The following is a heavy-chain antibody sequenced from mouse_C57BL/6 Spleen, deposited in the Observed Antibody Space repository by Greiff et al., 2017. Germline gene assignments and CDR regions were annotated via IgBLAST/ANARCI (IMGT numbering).Heavy chain of an antibody. D-gene: IGHD3-2*02. V-gene: IGHV5-4*01. CDR2: ISDGGSYT. Sequence: DVHLVESGGGLVKPGGSLKLSCAASGFTFSSYAMSWVRQTPEKRLEWVATISDGGSYTYYPDNVKGRFTISRDNAKNNLYLQMSHLKSEDTAMXYCARDQGGWFAYWGQGTLVTVSA. CDR3: ARDQGGWFAY. CDR1: GFTFSSYA. J-gene: IGHJ3*01.